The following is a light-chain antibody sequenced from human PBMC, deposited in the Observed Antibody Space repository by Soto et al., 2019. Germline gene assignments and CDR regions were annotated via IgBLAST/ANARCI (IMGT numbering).Light chain of an antibody. V-gene: IGKV3-15*01. CDR3: QQYNNWPPT. CDR1: RSVSSSY. CDR2: GVS. J-gene: IGKJ5*01. Sequence: DIVLTQSPGTLSLSPGERATLSCRASRSVSSSYLAWYQQKPGQAPRLLIYGVSTRATGIPARFSGSGSGTEFTLTISSLQSEDSAVYYCQQYNNWPPTFGQGTRLEIK.